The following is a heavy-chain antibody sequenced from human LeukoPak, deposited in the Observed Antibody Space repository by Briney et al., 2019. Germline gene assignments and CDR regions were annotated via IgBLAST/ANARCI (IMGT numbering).Heavy chain of an antibody. Sequence: SETLSLTCAVYGLSVSGYYWSWIRQPPGKGLEWIGEINHSGSTNYSPSLNSRVTISVDTSKNQFSLKLSSVTAADTAIYYCARAKYSGSNYYYYYMDVWGKGTTVTVSS. V-gene: IGHV4-34*01. CDR3: ARAKYSGSNYYYYYMDV. J-gene: IGHJ6*03. CDR1: GLSVSGYY. CDR2: INHSGST. D-gene: IGHD1-26*01.